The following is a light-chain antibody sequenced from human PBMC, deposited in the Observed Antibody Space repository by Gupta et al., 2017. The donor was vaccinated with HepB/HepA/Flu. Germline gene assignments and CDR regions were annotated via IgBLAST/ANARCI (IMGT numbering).Light chain of an antibody. CDR1: QSISNY. CDR3: QQRTNWPPLT. J-gene: IGKJ4*01. CDR2: DAS. V-gene: IGKV3-11*01. Sequence: EVVLTQSPATLSLSPGERATLSCRASQSISNYLAWYQQKPGQAPRLLIYDASKRATGLPARFSGSGSGTEFTLTIAYVEPEDFAVYYCQQRTNWPPLTFGGGTKVEMK.